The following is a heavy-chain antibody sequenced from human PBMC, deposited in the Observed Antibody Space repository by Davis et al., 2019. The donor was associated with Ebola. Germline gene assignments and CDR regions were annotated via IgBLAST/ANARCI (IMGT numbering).Heavy chain of an antibody. CDR1: GGSISSGDYY. V-gene: IGHV4-30-4*08. CDR2: IYYSGST. Sequence: PSETLSLTCTVSGGSISSGDYYWSWIRQPPGKGLEWIGYIYYSGSTNYNPSLNSRVTISVDTSKNQFSLKLSSVTAADTALYYCARHFGRGLPSYYYMDVWGKGTTVTVSS. J-gene: IGHJ6*03. CDR3: ARHFGRGLPSYYYMDV. D-gene: IGHD3-16*01.